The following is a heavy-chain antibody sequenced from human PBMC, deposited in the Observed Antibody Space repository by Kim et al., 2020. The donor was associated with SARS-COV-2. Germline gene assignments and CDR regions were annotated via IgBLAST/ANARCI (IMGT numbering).Heavy chain of an antibody. CDR2: INHSGST. CDR1: GGTFTAYY. V-gene: IGHV4-34*01. Sequence: SETLSLTCAVYGGTFTAYYWTWIRQPPGKGLEWIGEINHSGSTNYNPSLQSRVIISVDTSKNQFPLKLSSVTAADTAVYFCLRGGGVTRYYFDYWGQGAL. CDR3: LRGGGVTRYYFDY. J-gene: IGHJ4*02. D-gene: IGHD3-16*01.